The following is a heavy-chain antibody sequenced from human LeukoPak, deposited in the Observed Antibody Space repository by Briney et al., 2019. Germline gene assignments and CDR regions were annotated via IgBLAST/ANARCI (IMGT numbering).Heavy chain of an antibody. D-gene: IGHD6-19*01. CDR2: ISSSSSYI. J-gene: IGHJ3*02. Sequence: GGSLRLSCAASGFTFSSYSMNWVRQAPGKGLEWVSSISSSSSYIYYADSVKGRFTISRDNAKNSLYLQMNSLRAEDTAVYYYATLRSKIAVAGTSAFDIWGQGTMVTVSS. CDR1: GFTFSSYS. CDR3: ATLRSKIAVAGTSAFDI. V-gene: IGHV3-21*01.